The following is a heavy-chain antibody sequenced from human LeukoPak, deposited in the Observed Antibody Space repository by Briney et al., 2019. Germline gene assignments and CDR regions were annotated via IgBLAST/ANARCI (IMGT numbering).Heavy chain of an antibody. V-gene: IGHV4-34*01. CDR2: INHSGST. CDR1: GGSFSGYY. Sequence: SETLSLTCAVYGGSFSGYYWTWIRQPPGKGLEWIGEINHSGSTNYNPSLKSRITISVDTSKNQFSLKLSSATAADTAVYYCARASLLDIVATYSSSRSGLAFDIWGQGTMVTVSS. D-gene: IGHD5-12*01. CDR3: ARASLLDIVATYSSSRSGLAFDI. J-gene: IGHJ3*02.